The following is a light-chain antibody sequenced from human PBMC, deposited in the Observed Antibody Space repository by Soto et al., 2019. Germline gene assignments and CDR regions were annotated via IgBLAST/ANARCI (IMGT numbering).Light chain of an antibody. V-gene: IGKV3-20*01. Sequence: EIVMTQSPATLSVSPGERATLSCRASQSVSARFLAWYQHRPGQSPRLLISATSTRAPGIPDRFSGSGSGTDFTLTISSLEPEDVAVYYCQQYFRSLVEFGQGTKVEIK. CDR1: QSVSARF. CDR3: QQYFRSLVE. J-gene: IGKJ1*01. CDR2: ATS.